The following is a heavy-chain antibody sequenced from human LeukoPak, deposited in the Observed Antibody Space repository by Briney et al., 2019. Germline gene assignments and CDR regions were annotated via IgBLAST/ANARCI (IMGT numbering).Heavy chain of an antibody. CDR1: GGSISSSSYY. V-gene: IGHV4-39*01. CDR2: IYYSGST. J-gene: IGHJ4*02. Sequence: SETLSLTCTVSGGSISSSSYYWGWIRQPPGKGLEWIGSIYYSGSTYYNPSLKSRVTISVDTSKNQFSLKLSSVTAADTAVYYCARHPPLDYWGQGTLVTVSS. CDR3: ARHPPLDY.